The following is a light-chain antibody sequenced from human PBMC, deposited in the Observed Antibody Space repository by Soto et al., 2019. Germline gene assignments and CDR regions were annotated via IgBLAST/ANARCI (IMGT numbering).Light chain of an antibody. CDR1: RGISSW. Sequence: DTQMTQSPSSLSASVADRVTITCRASRGISSWLAWYQQKPGKAPKLLIYATSNLQSGVPSRFSGSGSGTDFTLTISSLQPDDFATYYCQPANSFPFTFGGGTKVEIK. J-gene: IGKJ4*01. CDR2: ATS. CDR3: QPANSFPFT. V-gene: IGKV1D-12*01.